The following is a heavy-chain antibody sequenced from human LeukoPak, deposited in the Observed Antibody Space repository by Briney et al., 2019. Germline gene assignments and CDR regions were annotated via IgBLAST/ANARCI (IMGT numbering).Heavy chain of an antibody. Sequence: SETLSLTCTVSGDSISNYYWSWIRQPPGKGLQWIGYIDDSGSTYYNPSLKSRVTISVYTSRNQFSLKLSSVTAADTAVYYCARDKIRRAYGLDYWGQGTLVTVSS. CDR3: ARDKIRRAYGLDY. D-gene: IGHD3-10*01. V-gene: IGHV4-59*12. CDR1: GDSISNYY. CDR2: IDDSGST. J-gene: IGHJ4*02.